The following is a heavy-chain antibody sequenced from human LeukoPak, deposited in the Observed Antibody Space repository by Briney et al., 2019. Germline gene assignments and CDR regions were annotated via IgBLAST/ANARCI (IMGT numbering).Heavy chain of an antibody. Sequence: GGSLRLSCAASGFTVSSNYMSWVRQAPGKGLEWVSVIYSGGSTYYADSVKGRFTISRDNSKNTLYLQMNSLRAEDTAVYYCAKDLVRWFGELLPKGNWFDPWGQGTLVTVSS. CDR3: AKDLVRWFGELLPKGNWFDP. J-gene: IGHJ5*02. V-gene: IGHV3-53*01. D-gene: IGHD3-10*01. CDR1: GFTVSSNY. CDR2: IYSGGST.